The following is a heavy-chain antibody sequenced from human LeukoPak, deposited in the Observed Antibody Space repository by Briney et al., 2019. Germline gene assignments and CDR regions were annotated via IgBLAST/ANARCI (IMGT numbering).Heavy chain of an antibody. J-gene: IGHJ4*02. D-gene: IGHD6-6*01. CDR1: GFTFSAYW. CDR3: ARDRQLVYFDY. Sequence: GGSLRLSCADSGFTFSAYWMSWVRQAPGKGLEWVAHINQDGSEKYYVDSVKGRFTISRDNAKNSLYLQMNSLRAEDTGGHYCARDRQLVYFDYWGQGTLVTVSS. V-gene: IGHV3-7*01. CDR2: INQDGSEK.